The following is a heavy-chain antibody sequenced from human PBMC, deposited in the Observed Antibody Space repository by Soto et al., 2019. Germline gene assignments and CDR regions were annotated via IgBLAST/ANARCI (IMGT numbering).Heavy chain of an antibody. D-gene: IGHD1-1*01. J-gene: IGHJ4*02. CDR1: GFSLSARPVA. CDR2: IYWDDDK. CDR3: VHRAGIDGNWNGGYFAY. Sequence: QITLRESGPTRVKPTQTLTLTCTFSGFSLSARPVAVGWIRQPPGKALERLALIYWDDDKRYSPSLMSRLTITTDTSKTQVVLTMTNMDPLDTAIYYCVHRAGIDGNWNGGYFAYWGQGALVTVSS. V-gene: IGHV2-5*02.